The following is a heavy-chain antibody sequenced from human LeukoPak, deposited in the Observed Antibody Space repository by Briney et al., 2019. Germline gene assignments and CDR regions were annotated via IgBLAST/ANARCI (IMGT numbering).Heavy chain of an antibody. CDR1: GGTFSIYA. CDR3: ARTVMAYYYYMDV. Sequence: ASVNVSCKASGGTFSIYAISWVRQAPGQGLEWMGGIIPIFGTANYAQKFQGRVTITADESTSTAYMELSSLRSDDTAVYYCARTVMAYYYYMDVWGKGTTVTISS. V-gene: IGHV1-69*13. D-gene: IGHD3-16*01. J-gene: IGHJ6*03. CDR2: IIPIFGTA.